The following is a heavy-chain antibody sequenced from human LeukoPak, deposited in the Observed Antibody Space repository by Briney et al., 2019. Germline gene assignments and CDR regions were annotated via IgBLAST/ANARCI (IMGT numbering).Heavy chain of an antibody. CDR2: IRYDGSNK. Sequence: GGSLRPSCAASGFTFSSYGMHWVRQAPGKGLEWVAFIRYDGSNKYYADSVKGRFNISRDNSKNTLYLQMNSLRAEDTAVYYCAKGPLIAAAARYWGQGTLVTVSS. D-gene: IGHD6-13*01. CDR3: AKGPLIAAAARY. CDR1: GFTFSSYG. V-gene: IGHV3-30*02. J-gene: IGHJ4*02.